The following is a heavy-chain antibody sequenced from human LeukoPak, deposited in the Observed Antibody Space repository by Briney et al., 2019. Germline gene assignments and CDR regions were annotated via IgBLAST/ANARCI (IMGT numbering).Heavy chain of an antibody. D-gene: IGHD6-19*01. CDR3: ARGGIAVAAPEDFWFDP. Sequence: ASVKVSCKASGYTFTDDGISWVRQAPGQGPEWMGWISPYNGNTKYADKVLGRVTMSTDISTTTAYMELRGLRSDDTAVYYCARGGIAVAAPEDFWFDPWGQGTLVTVSS. CDR1: GYTFTDDG. V-gene: IGHV1-18*01. J-gene: IGHJ5*02. CDR2: ISPYNGNT.